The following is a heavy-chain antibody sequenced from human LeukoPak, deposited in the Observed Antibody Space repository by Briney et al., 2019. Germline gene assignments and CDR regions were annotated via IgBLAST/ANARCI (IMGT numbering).Heavy chain of an antibody. CDR2: ISAYNGNT. D-gene: IGHD1-26*01. V-gene: IGHV1-18*01. J-gene: IGHJ5*01. Sequence: ASVKVSCKASGYTFTSCAISWVRQAPGQGLEWMGWISAYNGNTNYAQKLQGRVTMTTDTSTSTAYMELSRLRSDDTAVYYCARASGSYWWFDSWGQGTLVTV. CDR3: ARASGSYWWFDS. CDR1: GYTFTSCA.